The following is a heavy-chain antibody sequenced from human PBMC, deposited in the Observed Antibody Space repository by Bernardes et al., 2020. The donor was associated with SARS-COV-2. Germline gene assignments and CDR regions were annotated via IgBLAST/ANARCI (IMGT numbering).Heavy chain of an antibody. D-gene: IGHD3-16*01. J-gene: IGHJ4*02. CDR3: ARGGGRGAVDY. V-gene: IGHV4-4*02. CDR1: GGSISSSEW. Sequence: SEPLSLTCAVSGGSISSSEWWSCVLQPPGKGLEWIGESYHRGSINYNPSLKSRVTISVDKSKNHFSLKLSSLTAADTAVYYCARGGGRGAVDYWGQGTLVTVSS. CDR2: SYHRGSI.